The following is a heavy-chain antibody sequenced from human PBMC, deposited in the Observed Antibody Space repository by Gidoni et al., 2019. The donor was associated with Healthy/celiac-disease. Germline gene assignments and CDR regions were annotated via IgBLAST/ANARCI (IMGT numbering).Heavy chain of an antibody. CDR2: INHSGST. J-gene: IGHJ6*02. V-gene: IGHV4-34*01. CDR3: ARGQQQLVLGAYYYYGMDV. Sequence: QVQLQQCVAGLLKPSETLSLTCAVYGGSFSGSYWSWIRQPPGKGLEWIGEINHSGSTNYNPSLKSRITISVDTSKNQFSLKLSWVTAADTAVYYCARGQQQLVLGAYYYYGMDVWGQGTTVTVSS. D-gene: IGHD6-13*01. CDR1: GGSFSGSY.